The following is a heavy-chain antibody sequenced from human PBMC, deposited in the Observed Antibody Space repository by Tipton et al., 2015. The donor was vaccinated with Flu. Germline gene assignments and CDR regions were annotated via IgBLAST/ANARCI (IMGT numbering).Heavy chain of an antibody. CDR2: VNQDGSEK. CDR3: ASLRGSGGYSGYAFDI. D-gene: IGHD1-26*01. J-gene: IGHJ3*02. CDR1: GFSFDDYT. V-gene: IGHV3-7*01. Sequence: VQLVQSGGGLVQPDGSLRLSCEASGFSFDDYTMHWVRQPPGKGLEWVANVNQDGSEKYYVDSVKGRFPISRDNAENSLYVQMNSLRVEDTAVYYCASLRGSGGYSGYAFDIWGQGTMVTVSS.